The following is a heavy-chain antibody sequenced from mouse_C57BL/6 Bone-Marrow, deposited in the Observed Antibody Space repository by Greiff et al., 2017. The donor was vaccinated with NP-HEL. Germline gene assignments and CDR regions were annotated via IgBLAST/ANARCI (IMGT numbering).Heavy chain of an antibody. D-gene: IGHD1-1*01. CDR3: AKNRYYGSSYVQYFDV. CDR2: IWRGGST. V-gene: IGHV2-5*01. Sequence: QVQLQQSGPGLVQPSQSLSITCTVSGFSLTSYGVHWVRQSPGKGLEWLGVIWRGGSTDYNAAFMSRLSITKDNSKSQVFFKMNSLQADDTAIYYCAKNRYYGSSYVQYFDVWGTGTTVTVSS. J-gene: IGHJ1*03. CDR1: GFSLTSYG.